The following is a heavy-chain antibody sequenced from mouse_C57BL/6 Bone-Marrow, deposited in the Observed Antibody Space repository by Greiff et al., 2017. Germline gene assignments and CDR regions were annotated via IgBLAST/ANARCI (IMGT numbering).Heavy chain of an antibody. CDR1: GYTFTSYW. CDR3: ARPVLVRNWYFDV. V-gene: IGHV1-7*01. Sequence: QVQLQQSGAELAKPGASVKLSCKASGYTFTSYWMHWVKQRPGQGLEWIGYINPSSGYTKYNQKFKDKATLTADKSSSTAYMQLSSLTYEDSAVYYCARPVLVRNWYFDVWGTGTTVTASS. CDR2: INPSSGYT. J-gene: IGHJ1*03. D-gene: IGHD2-10*02.